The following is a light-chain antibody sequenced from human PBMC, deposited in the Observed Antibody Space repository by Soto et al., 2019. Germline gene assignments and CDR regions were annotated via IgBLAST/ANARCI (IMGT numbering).Light chain of an antibody. CDR1: QNINNY. CDR2: DAY. V-gene: IGKV1-33*01. CDR3: QQYENLPT. Sequence: DIQMTQSPSSLSASVGDRVTITCQASQNINNYLNWYQQRPGREPKRLIYDAYNLEAGVPSRFRGSGSGTDFTFTISRLQPEDIATYYCQQYENLPTFGQGTRLEI. J-gene: IGKJ5*01.